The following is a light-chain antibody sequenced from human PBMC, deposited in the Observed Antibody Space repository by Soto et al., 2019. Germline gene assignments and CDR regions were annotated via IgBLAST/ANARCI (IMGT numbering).Light chain of an antibody. CDR1: QSISSW. CDR3: QQYNSYSWT. CDR2: KAS. V-gene: IGKV1-5*03. J-gene: IGKJ1*01. Sequence: DIQITQSPSTLSASVGDRITNTCRASQSISSWLAWYQQKPGKAPKLLIYKASSLESGVPSRFSGSGSGTEFTLTISSLQPDDFATYYCQQYNSYSWTFGQGTKV.